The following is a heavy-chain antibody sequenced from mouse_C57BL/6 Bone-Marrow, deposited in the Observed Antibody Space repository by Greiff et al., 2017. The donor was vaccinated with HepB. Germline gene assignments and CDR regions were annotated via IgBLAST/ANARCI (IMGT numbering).Heavy chain of an antibody. Sequence: VQLQQSGPELVKPGASVKISCKASGYAFSRSWMNWVKQRPGKGLEWIGRIYPGDGDTNYNGKFKGKATLTADKSSSTAYMQLSSLTSEDSAVYFCARWLLPFMDYWGQGTSVTVSS. CDR2: IYPGDGDT. J-gene: IGHJ4*01. V-gene: IGHV1-82*01. D-gene: IGHD2-3*01. CDR3: ARWLLPFMDY. CDR1: GYAFSRSW.